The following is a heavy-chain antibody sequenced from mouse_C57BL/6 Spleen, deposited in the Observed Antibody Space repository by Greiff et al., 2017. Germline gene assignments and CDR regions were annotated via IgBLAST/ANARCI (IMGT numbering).Heavy chain of an antibody. Sequence: EVQLVESGPGLVKPSQSLSLTCSVTGYSITSGYYWNWIRQFPGNKLEWMGYISYDGSNNYNPSLKNRISITRDTSKNQFFLKLNSVTTEDTATYYCARTPYGSSYDWYFDVWGTGTTVTVSS. J-gene: IGHJ1*03. CDR3: ARTPYGSSYDWYFDV. V-gene: IGHV3-6*01. CDR1: GYSITSGYY. CDR2: ISYDGSN. D-gene: IGHD1-1*01.